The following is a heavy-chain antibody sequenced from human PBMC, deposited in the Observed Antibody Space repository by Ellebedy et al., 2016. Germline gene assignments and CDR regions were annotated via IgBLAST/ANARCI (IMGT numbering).Heavy chain of an antibody. V-gene: IGHV3-48*02. J-gene: IGHJ4*02. CDR2: ISSSSSTI. CDR3: AREEGGLLWFGELSRQTYFDY. Sequence: GGSLRLSCAASGFTFSSYAMSWARQAPGKGLEWVSYISSSSSTIYYADSVKGRFTISRDNAKNSLYLQMNSLRDEDTAVYYCAREEGGLLWFGELSRQTYFDYWGQGTLVTVSS. D-gene: IGHD3-10*01. CDR1: GFTFSSYA.